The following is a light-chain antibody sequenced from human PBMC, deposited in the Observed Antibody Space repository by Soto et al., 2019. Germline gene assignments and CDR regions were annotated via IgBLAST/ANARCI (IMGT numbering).Light chain of an antibody. J-gene: IGKJ4*01. CDR1: QSIRTD. CDR3: QQRSNWPPT. CDR2: DAS. Sequence: DIVMTQSPATLSVSPGERATLSCRASQSIRTDLAWYQQKSGQGPRLLIYDASTRATGIPARFSGSGSGTEFTLTISSLQSEDFAVYYCQQRSNWPPTFGGGTKVEIK. V-gene: IGKV3D-15*01.